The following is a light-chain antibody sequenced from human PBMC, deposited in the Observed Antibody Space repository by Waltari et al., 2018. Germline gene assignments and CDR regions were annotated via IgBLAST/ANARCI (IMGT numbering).Light chain of an antibody. V-gene: IGKV1-12*01. J-gene: IGKJ3*01. CDR1: QGIASC. CDR2: AAY. CDR3: QQANSFPLT. Sequence: DIQMTQSPSSVSASVGDRVTITCRWSQGIASCLAWYQQTTGRAPSLLSSAAYSLQSTVPSRFSGSGSGTDFTLTISSLQPEDFATYYCQQANSFPLTFGPGTKVDIK.